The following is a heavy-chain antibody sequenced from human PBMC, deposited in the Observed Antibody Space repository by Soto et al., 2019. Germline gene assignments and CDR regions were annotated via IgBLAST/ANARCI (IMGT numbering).Heavy chain of an antibody. J-gene: IGHJ6*02. CDR2: IYYSGST. CDR3: ARANQGYDFWSGYYGYYYYGMDV. D-gene: IGHD3-3*01. V-gene: IGHV4-59*01. Sequence: PSETLSLTCSVSGGSISSYYWSWIRQPPGKGLEWIGYIYYSGSTNYNPSLKSRVTISVDTSKNQFPLNLSSVTAADPAVYYCARANQGYDFWSGYYGYYYYGMDVWGQGTTVTVSS. CDR1: GGSISSYY.